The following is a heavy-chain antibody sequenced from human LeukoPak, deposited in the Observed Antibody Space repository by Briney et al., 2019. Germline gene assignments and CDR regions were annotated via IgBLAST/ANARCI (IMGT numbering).Heavy chain of an antibody. CDR3: ARDLGIQLWLDLDAFDI. CDR2: ISSSSSYI. CDR1: GFTFSSYS. J-gene: IGHJ3*02. Sequence: NSGGSLRLSCAASGFTFSSYSMNWVRQAPGKGLEWVSSISSSSSYIYYADSVKGRFTISRDNAKNSLYLQMNSLRAEDTAVYYCARDLGIQLWLDLDAFDIWGQGTMVTVSS. V-gene: IGHV3-21*01. D-gene: IGHD5-18*01.